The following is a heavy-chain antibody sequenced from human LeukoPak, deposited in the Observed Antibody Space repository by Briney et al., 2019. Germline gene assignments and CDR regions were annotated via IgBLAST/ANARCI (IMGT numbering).Heavy chain of an antibody. D-gene: IGHD3-10*01. CDR1: GGSISSSSYY. Sequence: SETLSLTCTVSGGSISSSSYYWGWIRQPPGKGLEWIGSIYYSGSTYYNPSLKSRVTISVDTSKNQFSLKLSSVTAADTAVYYCASTTMVRGVIGVYYYYGMDVWGQGTTVTVSS. V-gene: IGHV4-39*01. CDR3: ASTTMVRGVIGVYYYYGMDV. CDR2: IYYSGST. J-gene: IGHJ6*02.